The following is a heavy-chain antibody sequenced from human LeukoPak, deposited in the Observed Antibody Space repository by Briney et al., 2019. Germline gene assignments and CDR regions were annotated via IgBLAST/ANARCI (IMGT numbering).Heavy chain of an antibody. J-gene: IGHJ3*01. V-gene: IGHV5-10-1*01. Sequence: GESLRISWTGSGYSITSYWIRWVRQMPGKGLEWMGRIDPSDSYTNYSPSFQGHVTISADKSISNAYLQWSSLKASDTAMYYCARLRGPWPFQLWGQKTMVTVSS. CDR3: ARLRGPWPFQL. D-gene: IGHD1-1*01. CDR1: GYSITSYW. CDR2: IDPSDSYT.